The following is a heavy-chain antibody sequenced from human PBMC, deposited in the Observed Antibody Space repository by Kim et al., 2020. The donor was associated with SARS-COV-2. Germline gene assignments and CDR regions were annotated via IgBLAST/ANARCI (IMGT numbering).Heavy chain of an antibody. V-gene: IGHV3-30*04. D-gene: IGHD6-13*01. CDR1: GFTFSDFA. Sequence: GGSLRLXXAXSGFTFSDFAFHWVRQAPGKGLEWVAVISDDANNKYDAESVKGRFTISRDNSKNTLYLQMNSLRAEDTAVYYCARGGYSSSWSIGEAFDFWGQGTMVTVSS. CDR2: ISDDANNK. J-gene: IGHJ3*01. CDR3: ARGGYSSSWSIGEAFDF.